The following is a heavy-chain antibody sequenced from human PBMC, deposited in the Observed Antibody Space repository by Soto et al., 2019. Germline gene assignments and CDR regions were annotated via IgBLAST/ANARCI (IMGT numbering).Heavy chain of an antibody. V-gene: IGHV1-46*01. Sequence: ASVKVSCKASGYTFTSYYMHWVRQAPGQGLEWMAIINPSDGSTSYAQKFQGRVTMTRDTSASTAYMELSSLRSEDTAVYYCGRVWQWLDHFDYWGQGTLVTVSS. CDR1: GYTFTSYY. CDR2: INPSDGST. D-gene: IGHD6-19*01. CDR3: GRVWQWLDHFDY. J-gene: IGHJ4*02.